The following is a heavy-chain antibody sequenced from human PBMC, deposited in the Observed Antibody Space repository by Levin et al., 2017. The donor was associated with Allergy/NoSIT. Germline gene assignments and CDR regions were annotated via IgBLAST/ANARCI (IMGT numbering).Heavy chain of an antibody. Sequence: GGSLRLSCAASGFDFSRSGMNWVRQAPGQGPEWVSYIRPTSEIIHYADSVKGRFTISRDNRKNSLYLQMNSLRVEDTATYYCVRDLTTVRGGMDVWGQATTVTVSS. V-gene: IGHV3-48*04. CDR1: GFDFSRSG. CDR3: VRDLTTVRGGMDV. J-gene: IGHJ6*02. D-gene: IGHD1-1*01. CDR2: IRPTSEII.